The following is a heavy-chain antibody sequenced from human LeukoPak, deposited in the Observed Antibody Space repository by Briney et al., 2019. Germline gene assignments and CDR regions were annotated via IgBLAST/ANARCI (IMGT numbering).Heavy chain of an antibody. J-gene: IGHJ5*02. CDR2: ISWNSGSI. Sequence: PGGSLRLSCAASGFTFDDYAMHWVRQAPGKGLEWVSGISWNSGSIGYADSVKGRFTISRDNAKNSLYLQMNSLRAEDTAVYYCARDSYVFDPWGQGTLVTVSS. D-gene: IGHD3-16*01. CDR3: ARDSYVFDP. CDR1: GFTFDDYA. V-gene: IGHV3-9*01.